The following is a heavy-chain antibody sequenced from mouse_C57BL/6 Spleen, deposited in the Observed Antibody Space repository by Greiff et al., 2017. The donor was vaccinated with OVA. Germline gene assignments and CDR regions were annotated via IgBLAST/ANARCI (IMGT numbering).Heavy chain of an antibody. J-gene: IGHJ2*01. D-gene: IGHD3-3*01. V-gene: IGHV5-9-1*02. CDR3: TRKDRDYFDY. CDR1: GFTFSSYA. CDR2: ISSGGDYI. Sequence: EVQRVESGEGLVKPGGSLKLSCAASGFTFSSYAMSWVRQTPEKRLEWVAYISSGGDYIYYADTVKGRFTISRHNTWNTMYLPMSSLKSEDTARDYCTRKDRDYFDYWGQGTTVTVSS.